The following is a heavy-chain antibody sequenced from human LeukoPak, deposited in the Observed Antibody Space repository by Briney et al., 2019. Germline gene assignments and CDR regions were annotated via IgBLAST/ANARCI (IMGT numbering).Heavy chain of an antibody. Sequence: GGSLRLSCAASGFTFSSYAMSWVRQAPGKGLEWVSAISGSGGSTYYADSVKGRFTISRDNSKNTLYLQMNSLRAEDTAVYYCASRGTEGGVIIKVNDYWGQGTLVTVSS. CDR3: ASRGTEGGVIIKVNDY. J-gene: IGHJ4*02. D-gene: IGHD3-10*01. V-gene: IGHV3-23*01. CDR2: ISGSGGST. CDR1: GFTFSSYA.